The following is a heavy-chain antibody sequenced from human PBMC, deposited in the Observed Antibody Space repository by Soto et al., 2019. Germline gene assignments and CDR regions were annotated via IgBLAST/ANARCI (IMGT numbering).Heavy chain of an antibody. D-gene: IGHD5-12*01. CDR1: GYTFTGYY. V-gene: IGHV1-2*04. CDR2: INPNSGGT. Sequence: ASVKVSCKASGYTFTGYYMHWVRQAPGQGLEWMGWINPNSGGTNYAQKFQGWVTMTRDTSISTAYMELSRLRSDDTAVYYCARDRVATISLVYGMDVWGQGATVTVSS. CDR3: ARDRVATISLVYGMDV. J-gene: IGHJ6*02.